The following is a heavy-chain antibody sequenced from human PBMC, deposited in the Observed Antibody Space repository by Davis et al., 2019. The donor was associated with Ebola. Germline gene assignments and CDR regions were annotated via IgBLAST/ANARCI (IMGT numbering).Heavy chain of an antibody. V-gene: IGHV3-74*01. CDR1: GVTFSSHW. CDR2: IDTDGSTT. J-gene: IGHJ4*02. Sequence: GESLKISCAASGVTFSSHWMNWVRQAPGKGLEWVSRIDTDGSTTNYADSVRGRFTISRDNAKNTLFLQMNSLRADDTAVYYCARDVGGRAGYWGQGTLVTVSS. CDR3: ARDVGGRAGY.